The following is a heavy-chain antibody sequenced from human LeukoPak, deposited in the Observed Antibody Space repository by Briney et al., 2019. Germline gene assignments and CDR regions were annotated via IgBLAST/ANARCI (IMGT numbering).Heavy chain of an antibody. J-gene: IGHJ5*02. CDR2: ISSSGSTI. CDR3: ARDLRFAGGATWFDP. CDR1: GFTFSSYE. D-gene: IGHD1-26*01. Sequence: GGSLRLSCAASGFTFSSYELNWVRQAPGKGLEWVSYISSSGSTIYYADSVKGRFTISRDNAKNSLYLQMNSLRAEDTAVYYCARDLRFAGGATWFDPWGQGTLVTVSS. V-gene: IGHV3-48*03.